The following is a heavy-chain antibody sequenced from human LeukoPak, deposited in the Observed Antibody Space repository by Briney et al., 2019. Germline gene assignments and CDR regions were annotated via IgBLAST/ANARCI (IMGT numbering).Heavy chain of an antibody. J-gene: IGHJ3*02. V-gene: IGHV3-23*01. CDR2: VSAGYIT. CDR1: GFTFSSSS. CDR3: AKGAGSSAFDI. Sequence: GGSLRLSCAASGFTFSSSSMSWVRHAPGKGLEWVSSVSAGYITYYADSVKGRFTISRDNSKNTLYLQMKSLRAEDTAIYYCAKGAGSSAFDIWGQGTMVTVSS. D-gene: IGHD6-13*01.